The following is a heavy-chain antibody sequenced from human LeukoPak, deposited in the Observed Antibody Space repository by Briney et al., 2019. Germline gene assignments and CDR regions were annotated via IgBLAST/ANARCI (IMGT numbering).Heavy chain of an antibody. CDR1: GGSISSYY. J-gene: IGHJ4*02. V-gene: IGHV4-59*01. CDR2: IYYSGST. D-gene: IGHD5-18*01. Sequence: SETLSLTCTVSGGSISSYYWSWIRQPPGKGLEWIGYIYYSGSTNYNPSLKSRVTISVDTSKNQFSLKLSSVTAADTAVYYCARGGYSYGNDYWGQGTLVTASS. CDR3: ARGGYSYGNDY.